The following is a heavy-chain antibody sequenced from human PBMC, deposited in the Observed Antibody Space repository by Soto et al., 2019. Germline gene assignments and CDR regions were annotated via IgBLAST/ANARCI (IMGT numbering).Heavy chain of an antibody. CDR3: ARLDASVTLFDY. Sequence: SETLSLTCAVSGGSISSSNWWSWVRQPPGKGLEWIGEIYQSGSTNYNPSLRSRVTISADTSKNQFSLRLSSVTAADTAVYYCARLDASVTLFDYWGQGTLVTVSS. J-gene: IGHJ4*02. V-gene: IGHV4-4*02. CDR1: GGSISSSNW. CDR2: IYQSGST. D-gene: IGHD4-17*01.